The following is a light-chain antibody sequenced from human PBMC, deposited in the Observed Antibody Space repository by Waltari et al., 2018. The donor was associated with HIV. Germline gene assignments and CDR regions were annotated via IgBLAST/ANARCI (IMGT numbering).Light chain of an antibody. V-gene: IGKV3-20*01. CDR3: QQYGGSPLT. J-gene: IGKJ4*01. Sequence: EIVLTQSPGTLSLSAGERATLSCRASQRLGSSDLAWYQQRPGQAPSLLIDATSTRATGIPDRFSGSGSGTDFTLTISRLEPEDFAFYYCQQYGGSPLTFGGGTKVEI. CDR2: ATS. CDR1: QRLGSSD.